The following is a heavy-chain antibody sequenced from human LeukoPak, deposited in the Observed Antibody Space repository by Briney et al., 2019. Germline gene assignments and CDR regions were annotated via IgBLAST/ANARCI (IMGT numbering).Heavy chain of an antibody. D-gene: IGHD1-14*01. CDR1: GDSISNYY. CDR3: ARYNPGAFDY. J-gene: IGHJ4*02. CDR2: IDYSGKT. V-gene: IGHV4-59*08. Sequence: PSETLSLTCTVSGDSISNYYWSWVRQPPGKGLEWLGYIDYSGKTYYNPSLKSRVTISIDTTKNQFSLKLNSVTAADTALYYCARYNPGAFDYWGQGTLVTVSS.